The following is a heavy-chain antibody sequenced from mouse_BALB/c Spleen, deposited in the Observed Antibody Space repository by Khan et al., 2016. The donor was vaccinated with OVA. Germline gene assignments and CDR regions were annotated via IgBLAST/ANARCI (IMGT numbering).Heavy chain of an antibody. V-gene: IGHV5-6*01. Sequence: EVELVESGGDLVEPGGSLKLSCAASGFTFSSYSMSWVRQTPDKRLEWVATISSGGDYTYYPDIVKGRFIISRDNAKNTLYLQMSSLKSEDTAMYYCASHLTGSFAYWGQGTLVAVSA. D-gene: IGHD4-1*01. CDR1: GFTFSSYS. J-gene: IGHJ3*01. CDR2: ISSGGDYT. CDR3: ASHLTGSFAY.